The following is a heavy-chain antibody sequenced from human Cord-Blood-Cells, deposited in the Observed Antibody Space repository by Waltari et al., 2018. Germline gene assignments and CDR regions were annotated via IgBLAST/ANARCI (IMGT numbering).Heavy chain of an antibody. CDR2: INAGNGNT. CDR3: ARGRGGIVVVIIDY. Sequence: QVQLVQSGAEVKKPGASVKVSCKASGYTFTSYAMHWVRQAPGQRLEWMGWINAGNGNTKYSQKFQGRVTITRDTSASTAYMELSSLRSEDTAVYYCARGRGGIVVVIIDYWGQGTLVTVSS. V-gene: IGHV1-3*01. D-gene: IGHD3-22*01. CDR1: GYTFTSYA. J-gene: IGHJ4*02.